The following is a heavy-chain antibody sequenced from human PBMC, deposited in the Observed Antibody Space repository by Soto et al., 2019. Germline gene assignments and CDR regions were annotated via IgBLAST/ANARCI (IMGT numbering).Heavy chain of an antibody. V-gene: IGHV4-4*02. CDR3: ARKNGGGGYLDY. CDR1: GGSISSGNW. CDR2: IFYRGTT. Sequence: PSETLSLTCAVSGGSISSGNWWSWVRQSPGKGLEWIGEIFYRGTTNYSPSLRSRVTISLDRSNNHFSLKLNSVTAADTAVYYCARKNGGGGYLDYWGQGTLVTVSS. J-gene: IGHJ4*02. D-gene: IGHD2-8*01.